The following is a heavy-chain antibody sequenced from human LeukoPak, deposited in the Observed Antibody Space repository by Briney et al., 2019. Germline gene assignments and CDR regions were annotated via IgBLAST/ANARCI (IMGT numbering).Heavy chain of an antibody. V-gene: IGHV4-59*01. CDR1: DDSISSYY. CDR3: ARSRDSSGYRNNWFDP. CDR2: IYSRGST. Sequence: SETLSLTCTVSDDSISSYYWSWIRQPPGKGLEWIGYIYSRGSTNYNPSLKSRVTMSVDTSKNQFSLKLNSVTAADTAVYYCARSRDSSGYRNNWFDPWGQGTLVTVSS. J-gene: IGHJ5*02. D-gene: IGHD3-22*01.